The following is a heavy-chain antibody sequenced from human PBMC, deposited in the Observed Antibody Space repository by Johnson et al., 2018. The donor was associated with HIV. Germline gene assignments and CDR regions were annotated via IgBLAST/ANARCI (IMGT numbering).Heavy chain of an antibody. J-gene: IGHJ3*02. CDR1: GFTFSHAW. V-gene: IGHV3-25*04. CDR2: VNPNGGST. CDR3: ARESLNAFDI. Sequence: QLLESGGGVVQPGRSLRLSCAASGFTFSHAWMTWVRQAPGNGLELVGQVNPNGGSTYLVDSGKDRFNISRDNAKNTLHLQMKSLKTEDTAVYYCARESLNAFDIWGQGTMVTVSS.